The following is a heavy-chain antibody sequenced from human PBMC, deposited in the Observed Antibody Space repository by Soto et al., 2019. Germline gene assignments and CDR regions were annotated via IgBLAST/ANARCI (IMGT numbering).Heavy chain of an antibody. Sequence: EVQLVESGGGLVQPGGSLRLSCAASGFTFSIYPFHWFRQAPGKGLEYVSAISTGGETTLYADSVKGRFTISRDNSKNTIVLHMGSLRPEDMAVYYCARGEGYCSDTNCHFEYWGKGTLVTVSS. D-gene: IGHD2-15*01. CDR3: ARGEGYCSDTNCHFEY. J-gene: IGHJ4*02. CDR1: GFTFSIYP. V-gene: IGHV3-64*07. CDR2: ISTGGETT.